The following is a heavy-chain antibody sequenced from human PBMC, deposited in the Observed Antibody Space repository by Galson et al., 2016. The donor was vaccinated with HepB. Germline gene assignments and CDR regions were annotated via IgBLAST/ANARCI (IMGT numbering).Heavy chain of an antibody. D-gene: IGHD3-22*01. V-gene: IGHV3-7*01. J-gene: IGHJ5*02. CDR3: ARAGDRSGYFQLRWFDP. CDR2: IKHDGSET. CDR1: GFNFSRYW. Sequence: SLRLPCAASGFNFSRYWMTWFRQAPGKGLEWVANIKHDGSETWYVDSMRGRFTISRDNAKNSLYLQMNSLRVEDTAVYYCARAGDRSGYFQLRWFDPWGQGTLVTVSS.